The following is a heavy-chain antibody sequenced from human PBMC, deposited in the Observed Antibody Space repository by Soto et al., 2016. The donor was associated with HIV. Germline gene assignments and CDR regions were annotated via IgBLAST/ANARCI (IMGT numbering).Heavy chain of an antibody. CDR2: ISPYDGEP. CDR3: AREDGYGGYARMDV. CDR1: GYSFTSYG. D-gene: IGHD5-12*01. Sequence: QVQLVQSGAEVKKPGASVKVSCKTSGYSFTSYGLSWVRQAPGQGLEWMGWISPYDGEPNYEQRLQGRVTMTTDRSTRTAYMELRNLRSDDTAIYYCAREDGYGGYARMDVWGQGTTVTVSS. V-gene: IGHV1-18*01. J-gene: IGHJ6*02.